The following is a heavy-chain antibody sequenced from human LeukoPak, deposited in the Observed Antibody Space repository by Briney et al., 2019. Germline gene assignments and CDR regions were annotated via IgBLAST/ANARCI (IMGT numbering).Heavy chain of an antibody. CDR3: AREYLDGSGWYAYFDY. J-gene: IGHJ4*02. CDR2: IGTGGST. V-gene: IGHV3-53*01. Sequence: PGGSLRLSCAASGFTVSSNYMSWVRQAPGKGLEWVSLIGTGGSTYYAGSVRGRFTISRDNSKNTLYLQMNSLRAEDTAVYYCAREYLDGSGWYAYFDYWGQGTLVTVSS. D-gene: IGHD6-19*01. CDR1: GFTVSSNY.